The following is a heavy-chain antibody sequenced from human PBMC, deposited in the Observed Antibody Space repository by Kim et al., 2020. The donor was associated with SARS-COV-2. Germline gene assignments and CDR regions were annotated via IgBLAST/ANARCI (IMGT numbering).Heavy chain of an antibody. V-gene: IGHV3-23*01. J-gene: IGHJ4*02. D-gene: IGHD3-16*02. CDR3: AKDSSMITFGGVIGDDY. Sequence: VQGRFTISRDTSKNTLYLQMNSLRAEDTAVYYCAKDSSMITFGGVIGDDYWGQGTLVTVSS.